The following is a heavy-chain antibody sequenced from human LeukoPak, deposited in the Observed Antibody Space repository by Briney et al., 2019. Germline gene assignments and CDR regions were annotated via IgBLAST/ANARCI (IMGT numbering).Heavy chain of an antibody. CDR3: AKVHVGSGMTIPHNLDL. Sequence: GGSLRLSCAASGFIFNTYGIYWVRQAPGKGLEWVAVISCDGRNEYYADSVRGRFTVSRDNSKNKVYLQMNSLRSEDTAVYYCAKVHVGSGMTIPHNLDLWGQGTLVTVSS. V-gene: IGHV3-30*18. J-gene: IGHJ5*02. CDR1: GFIFNTYG. CDR2: ISCDGRNE. D-gene: IGHD2-21*01.